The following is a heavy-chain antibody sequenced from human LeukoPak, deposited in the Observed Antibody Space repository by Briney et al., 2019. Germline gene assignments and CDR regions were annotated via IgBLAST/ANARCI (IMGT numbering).Heavy chain of an antibody. Sequence: SETLSLTCTVSGGSISSGGYYWSWIRQPPGKGLEWIGYIYHSGSTYYNPSLKSRVTISVDTSKNQFSLKLSSVTAADTAVYYCASQDILTGPSTFDYWGQGTLVTVSS. V-gene: IGHV4-30-2*01. CDR1: GGSISSGGYY. CDR2: IYHSGST. J-gene: IGHJ4*02. D-gene: IGHD3-9*01. CDR3: ASQDILTGPSTFDY.